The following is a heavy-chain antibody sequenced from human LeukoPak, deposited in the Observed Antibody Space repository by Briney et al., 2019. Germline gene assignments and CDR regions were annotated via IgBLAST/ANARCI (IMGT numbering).Heavy chain of an antibody. D-gene: IGHD3-22*01. CDR1: GFTFDDYA. CDR2: ISWNSGSI. CDR3: AKGDRDYYDSSGSHY. V-gene: IGHV3-9*01. Sequence: GRSLGLSCAASGFTFDDYAVHWVRQAPGKGLEWVSGISWNSGSIGYADSVKGRFTISRDNAKNSLYLQMNSLRAEDTALYYCAKGDRDYYDSSGSHYWGQGTLVTVSS. J-gene: IGHJ4*02.